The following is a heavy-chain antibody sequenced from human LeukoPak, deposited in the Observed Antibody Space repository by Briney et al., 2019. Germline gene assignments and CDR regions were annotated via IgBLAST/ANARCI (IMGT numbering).Heavy chain of an antibody. V-gene: IGHV3-30*02. D-gene: IGHD2-2*01. CDR2: IVYDGSDT. CDR1: GFTFVSFG. CDR3: AKDSTHWSFDS. Sequence: SGGSLRLSCAASGFTFVSFGMHWVRQAPGSGLEWVSLIVYDGSDTYYADSVKGRFTISRDNSKNTLYLRMNSLRGEDTAVYYCAKDSTHWSFDSWGQGALVTVSS. J-gene: IGHJ4*02.